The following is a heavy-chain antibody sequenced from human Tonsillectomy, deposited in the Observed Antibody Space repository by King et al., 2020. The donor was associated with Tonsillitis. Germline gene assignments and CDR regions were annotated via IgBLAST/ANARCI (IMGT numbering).Heavy chain of an antibody. Sequence: VQLQESVPGLVKTSETLSLTCSVSGGSVSRRGASWSWIRQPPGKGLEWIGYIFYGGSTNYNPSLKSRVTMSVDTSKNQFSLKLSSVTAADTAVYYCARLIVESDCFDMWGQGTMVTVSS. J-gene: IGHJ3*02. V-gene: IGHV4-61*08. D-gene: IGHD3/OR15-3a*01. CDR2: IFYGGST. CDR3: ARLIVESDCFDM. CDR1: GGSVSRRGAS.